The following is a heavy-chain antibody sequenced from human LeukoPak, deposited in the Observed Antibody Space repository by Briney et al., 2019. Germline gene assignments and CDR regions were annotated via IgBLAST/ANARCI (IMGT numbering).Heavy chain of an antibody. CDR1: GGTFSSYA. Sequence: SVRVPCQACGGTFSSYAISWVRQAPGQGLEWMGGIIPIFGTANHAQKFQGRVTNTTDESTSTAYMELSSLRSEDTAVYYCARDSWGAVAGTLDYWGQGTLVTVSS. CDR3: ARDSWGAVAGTLDY. CDR2: IIPIFGTA. D-gene: IGHD6-19*01. J-gene: IGHJ4*02. V-gene: IGHV1-69*05.